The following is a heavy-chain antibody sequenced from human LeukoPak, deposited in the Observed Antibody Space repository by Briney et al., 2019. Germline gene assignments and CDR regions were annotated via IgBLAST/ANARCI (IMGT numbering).Heavy chain of an antibody. CDR3: ARAHPSSASTDYMTV. V-gene: IGHV3-30*03. Sequence: GRSLRLSCAACGFTFNSYGMHWVRQVPGKGLEWVAIISYDGTNKYYADSVKGRFTISRDSSKNTLYLQMNSLRPEDTAVYYCARAHPSSASTDYMTVWGKGTTVTVSS. D-gene: IGHD6-6*01. CDR1: GFTFNSYG. CDR2: ISYDGTNK. J-gene: IGHJ6*03.